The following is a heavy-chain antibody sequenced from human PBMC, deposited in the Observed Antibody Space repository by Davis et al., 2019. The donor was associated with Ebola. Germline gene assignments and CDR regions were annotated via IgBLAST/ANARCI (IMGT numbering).Heavy chain of an antibody. CDR2: INHSGST. J-gene: IGHJ4*02. CDR3: ARGPGYDYVWGSYRPPFDY. CDR1: GGSFSGYY. Sequence: PSETLSLTCAVYGGSFSGYYWSWIRQPPGKRLEWIGEINHSGSTNYNPSLKSRVTISVDTSKNQFSLKLSSVTAADTAVYYCARGPGYDYVWGSYRPPFDYWGQGTLVTVSS. V-gene: IGHV4-34*01. D-gene: IGHD3-16*02.